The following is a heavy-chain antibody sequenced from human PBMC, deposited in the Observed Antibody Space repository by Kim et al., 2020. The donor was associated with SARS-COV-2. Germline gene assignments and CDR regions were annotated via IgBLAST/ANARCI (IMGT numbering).Heavy chain of an antibody. CDR1: GGSISSSSYY. J-gene: IGHJ4*02. CDR2: IYYSGST. D-gene: IGHD6-19*01. Sequence: SETLSLTCTVSGGSISSSSYYWGWIRQPPGKGLEWIGSIYYSGSTYYNPSLKSRVTISVDTSKNQFSLKLSSVTAADTAVYYCASLAGVFDYWGQGTLVTVSS. CDR3: ASLAGVFDY. V-gene: IGHV4-39*01.